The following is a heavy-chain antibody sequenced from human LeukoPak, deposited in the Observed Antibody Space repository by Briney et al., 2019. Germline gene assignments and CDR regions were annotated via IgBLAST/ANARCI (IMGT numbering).Heavy chain of an antibody. Sequence: GGSLRLSCAASGFTFSSYAVSWVRQAPGKGLEWVSAISGSDGSTYYADSVKGRFTISRDNSKNTLYLQMNSLRAEDTAVYYCATTTTAPRGYWGQGTLVTVSS. V-gene: IGHV3-23*01. J-gene: IGHJ4*02. CDR3: ATTTTAPRGY. CDR1: GFTFSSYA. CDR2: ISGSDGST. D-gene: IGHD4-17*01.